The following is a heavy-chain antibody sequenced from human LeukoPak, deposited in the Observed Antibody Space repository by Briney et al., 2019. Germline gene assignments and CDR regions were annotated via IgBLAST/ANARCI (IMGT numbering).Heavy chain of an antibody. J-gene: IGHJ4*02. CDR2: ISYEGSNK. Sequence: GRSLSLSCAASGFTFSTYAMHWVRQAPGKGLEWVAVISYEGSNKRHADPVKGRFTISRDNSKNTLYLQMSSLRAEDTAVYYCARELDGYNHFDYWGQGTLVTVSS. D-gene: IGHD5-24*01. V-gene: IGHV3-30-3*01. CDR3: ARELDGYNHFDY. CDR1: GFTFSTYA.